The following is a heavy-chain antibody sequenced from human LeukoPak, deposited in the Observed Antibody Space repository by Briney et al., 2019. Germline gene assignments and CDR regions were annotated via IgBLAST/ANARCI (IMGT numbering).Heavy chain of an antibody. D-gene: IGHD1-7*01. J-gene: IGHJ4*02. V-gene: IGHV3-23*01. CDR2: ISAGGDLT. Sequence: GGSLRLSCAASRFSFSAYPMGWVRRAPGRGLEWVSGISAGGDLTFHADPVKGRFTISRDNAKNSLYLQMNSLRAEDTAVYYCARDTGTTGLFYWGQGTLVTVSS. CDR3: ARDTGTTGLFY. CDR1: RFSFSAYP.